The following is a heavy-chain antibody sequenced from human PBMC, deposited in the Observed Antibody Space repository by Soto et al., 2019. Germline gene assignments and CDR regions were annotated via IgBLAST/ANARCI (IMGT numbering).Heavy chain of an antibody. J-gene: IGHJ4*02. V-gene: IGHV3-74*01. Sequence: PGGSLRLSCAASGFTFRNYWMHWVRQVPGKGLVWVSRINADGCRTIYADSVKGRFTISRDNAKNALYLQLNGLRAEDTAVYFCARETGLNSWYYFDSWGPGTLVTVPS. CDR3: ARETGLNSWYYFDS. CDR1: GFTFRNYW. CDR2: INADGCRT. D-gene: IGHD6-13*01.